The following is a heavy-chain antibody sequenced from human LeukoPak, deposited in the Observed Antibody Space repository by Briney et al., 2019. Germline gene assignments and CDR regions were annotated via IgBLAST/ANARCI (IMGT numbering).Heavy chain of an antibody. Sequence: GGSLRLSCGASGFTFSSDAMSWVRQVPGKGLEWVSGISSGGNAYYADSGKGRFTISRDNSKNTLYLQMNSLRAEDTAVYYCAKDAISSLAVRRFAYWGQGTLVAASS. CDR1: GFTFSSDA. CDR3: AKDAISSLAVRRFAY. V-gene: IGHV3-23*01. D-gene: IGHD6-6*01. CDR2: ISSGGNA. J-gene: IGHJ4*02.